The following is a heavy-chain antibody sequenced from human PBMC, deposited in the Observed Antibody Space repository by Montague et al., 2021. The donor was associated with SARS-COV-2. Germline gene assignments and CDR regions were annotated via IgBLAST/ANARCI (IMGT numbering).Heavy chain of an antibody. J-gene: IGHJ6*02. Sequence: ETLSLTCTVSGGSISSSSYYWGWIRQPPGKGLEWIGSIYYSGSTYYNPPLKSRVTISVDTSKNQFSLKLSSVTAADTAVYYCARQDDILTGYYYYGMDVWGQGTTVTVSS. CDR3: ARQDDILTGYYYYGMDV. CDR2: IYYSGST. D-gene: IGHD3-9*01. CDR1: GGSISSSSYY. V-gene: IGHV4-39*01.